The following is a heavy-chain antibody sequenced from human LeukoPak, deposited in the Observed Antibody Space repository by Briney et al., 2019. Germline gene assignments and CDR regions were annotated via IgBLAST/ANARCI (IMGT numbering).Heavy chain of an antibody. D-gene: IGHD3-22*01. CDR1: GGSISNNNW. CDR2: IYHGGST. J-gene: IGHJ4*02. Sequence: SGTLSLTCAVSGGSISNNNWWSWVRQPPGMGLEWIGEIYHGGSTNYNPSLKSRVTISVDTSKNQFSLKVNSVTTADTALYYCARVFRDSSGYPFDSWGQGTLVTVSS. CDR3: ARVFRDSSGYPFDS. V-gene: IGHV4-4*02.